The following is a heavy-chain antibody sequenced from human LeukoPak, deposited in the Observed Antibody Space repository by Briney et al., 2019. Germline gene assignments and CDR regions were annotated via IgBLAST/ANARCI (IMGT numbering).Heavy chain of an antibody. J-gene: IGHJ4*02. CDR3: ARDSRIQLWGGRGYYFDY. CDR2: ISAYNGNT. CDR1: GYTFTSYG. V-gene: IGHV1-18*01. D-gene: IGHD5-18*01. Sequence: AXVXXSCKASGYTFTSYGISWVRQAPGQGLEWMGWISAYNGNTNYAQKLQGRVTMTTDTSTSTAYMELRSLRSDDTAVYYCARDSRIQLWGGRGYYFDYWGQGTLVTVSS.